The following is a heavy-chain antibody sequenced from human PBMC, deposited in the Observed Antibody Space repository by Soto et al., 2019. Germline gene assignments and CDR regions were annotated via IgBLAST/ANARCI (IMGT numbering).Heavy chain of an antibody. CDR2: IYPGDSDT. J-gene: IGHJ6*03. D-gene: IGHD2-2*01. CDR1: GYSFTSYW. CDR3: ARHGVVVPTPEVDYYYYYMDV. Sequence: PGESLKISCKGSGYSFTSYWIGWVRQMPGKGLEWMGIIYPGDSDTRYSPSFQGQVTISADKSISTAYLQWSSLKASDTAMYYCARHGVVVPTPEVDYYYYYMDVWGKGTTVTVSS. V-gene: IGHV5-51*01.